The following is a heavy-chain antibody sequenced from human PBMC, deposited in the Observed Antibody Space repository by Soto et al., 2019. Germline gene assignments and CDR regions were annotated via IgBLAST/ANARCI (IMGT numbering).Heavy chain of an antibody. Sequence: QVQLVQSGAEVKKPGASVKVSCKASGYTFTGYYMHWVRQAPGQGLEWMGWINPNSGGTNYAQKFQGWVTMTRDTXXSPAYMELSRLRSYDTAVYYCARAGARRDGYNYDYWGQGTLVTVSS. J-gene: IGHJ4*02. CDR1: GYTFTGYY. D-gene: IGHD5-12*01. V-gene: IGHV1-2*04. CDR2: INPNSGGT. CDR3: ARAGARRDGYNYDY.